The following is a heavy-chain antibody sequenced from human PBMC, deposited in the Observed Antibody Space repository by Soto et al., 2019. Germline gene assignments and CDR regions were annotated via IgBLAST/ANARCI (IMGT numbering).Heavy chain of an antibody. CDR3: ARDRHAGYTHCFVP. J-gene: IGHJ5*02. CDR2: TSYTGNT. CDR1: GGSITSYP. V-gene: IGHV4-59*01. Sequence: SETLCLTCFVSGGSITSYPWSGIRQFPGKGLEWISYTSYTGNTNYNPSLPSRVTISMATSKNQLSHKLTSMAAADTAVYYCARDRHAGYTHCFVPWGRGTLVTGSS. D-gene: IGHD5-12*01.